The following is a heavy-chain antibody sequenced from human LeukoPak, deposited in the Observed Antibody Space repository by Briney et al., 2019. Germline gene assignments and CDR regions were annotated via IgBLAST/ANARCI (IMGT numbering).Heavy chain of an antibody. J-gene: IGHJ4*02. Sequence: GGSLRLSCTASGLTFSSAWMSWVRQAPGKGLEWIGHIRGKADGGTPDYAAPVKGKFTISRDDSKSTLFLQMDSLQIEDTAVYYCTTARRAASSLDYWGQGTLVTVSS. CDR2: IRGKADGGTP. CDR3: TTARRAASSLDY. D-gene: IGHD6-6*01. V-gene: IGHV3-15*01. CDR1: GLTFSSAW.